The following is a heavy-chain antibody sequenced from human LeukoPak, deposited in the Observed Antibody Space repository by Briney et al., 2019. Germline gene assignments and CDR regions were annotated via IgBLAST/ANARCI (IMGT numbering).Heavy chain of an antibody. J-gene: IGHJ2*01. CDR2: IYHSGST. V-gene: IGHV4-30-2*01. Sequence: PSETLSLTCTVSGGSISSGGYYWSWIRQPPGKGLEWIGYIYHSGSTYYNPSPKSRVTISVDTSKNQFSLKLSSVTAADTAVYYCASGTGPTAYWYFDLWGRGTLVTVSS. D-gene: IGHD1-26*01. CDR3: ASGTGPTAYWYFDL. CDR1: GGSISSGGYY.